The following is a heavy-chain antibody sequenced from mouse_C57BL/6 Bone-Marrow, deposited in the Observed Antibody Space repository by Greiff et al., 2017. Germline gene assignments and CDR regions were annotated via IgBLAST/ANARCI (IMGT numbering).Heavy chain of an antibody. D-gene: IGHD2-5*01. J-gene: IGHJ4*01. V-gene: IGHV5-4*03. CDR1: GFTFSSYA. CDR3: ASYIVTGAMDY. Sequence: EVKLVESGGGLVKPGGSLKLSCAASGFTFSSYAMSWVRQTPEKRLEWVATISDGGSYTYYPDNVKGRFTISRDNAKNNLYLQMSHLKSEDTAMYYCASYIVTGAMDYWGQGTSVTVSS. CDR2: ISDGGSYT.